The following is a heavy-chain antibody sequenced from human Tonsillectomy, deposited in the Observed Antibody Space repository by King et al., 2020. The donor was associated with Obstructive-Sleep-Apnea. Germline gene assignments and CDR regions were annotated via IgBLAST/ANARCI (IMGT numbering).Heavy chain of an antibody. CDR1: GFTFSSYA. Sequence: VQLVESGGGLVQPGGSLRLSCAASGFTFSSYAMSWVRQAPGKGLEWVSGISGSGGTTYYADSVKGRFTISRDNSKNTLYLQMNSLRAEDTAVYYYAKGSSGTNWFDPWGQGTLVTVSS. CDR3: AKGSSGTNWFDP. V-gene: IGHV3-23*04. CDR2: ISGSGGTT. D-gene: IGHD1-7*01. J-gene: IGHJ5*02.